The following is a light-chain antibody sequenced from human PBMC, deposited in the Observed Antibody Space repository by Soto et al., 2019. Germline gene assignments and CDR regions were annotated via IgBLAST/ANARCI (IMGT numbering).Light chain of an antibody. CDR3: QQYGNSLT. J-gene: IGKJ4*01. CDR1: QSVSSSY. Sequence: EIVSTQSPGTLSLSPGERATLSCRASQSVSSSYLAWYQQKPGQAPRLLIYGVSNRATGIPDRFSGSGSGTDSTLTISRLEPDDFAVYYCQQYGNSLTFGGGTRVEIK. CDR2: GVS. V-gene: IGKV3-20*01.